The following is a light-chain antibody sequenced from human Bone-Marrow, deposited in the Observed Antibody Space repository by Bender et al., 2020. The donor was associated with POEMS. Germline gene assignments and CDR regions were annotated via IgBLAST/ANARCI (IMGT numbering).Light chain of an antibody. Sequence: QPALTQPASVSGSPGQSITVSCTGTSGDIGASKFVSWYQQHPGKAPKLIIHDVISRPLGISSRFSASKSGNTASLTISGLQAEDEADYYCMSYAGSNNWVFGGGTKLTVL. V-gene: IGLV2-14*03. J-gene: IGLJ3*02. CDR3: MSYAGSNNWV. CDR2: DVI. CDR1: SGDIGASKF.